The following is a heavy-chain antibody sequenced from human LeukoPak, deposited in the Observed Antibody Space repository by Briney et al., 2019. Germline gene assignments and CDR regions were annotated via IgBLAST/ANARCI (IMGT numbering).Heavy chain of an antibody. CDR2: FYYSGST. D-gene: IGHD6-19*01. Sequence: SETLSLTCTVSGGSVSSYCWSWIRQPPGKGLEWLGYFYYSGSTNYNPSLKSRVTISVDTSKNQFSLNLSSVTAADTAVYYCARYSSGWRSFDIWGQGTMVTVSS. V-gene: IGHV4-59*02. CDR1: GGSVSSYC. CDR3: ARYSSGWRSFDI. J-gene: IGHJ3*02.